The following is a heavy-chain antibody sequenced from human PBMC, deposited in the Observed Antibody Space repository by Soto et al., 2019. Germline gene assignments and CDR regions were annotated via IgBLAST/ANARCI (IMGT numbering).Heavy chain of an antibody. CDR1: GGSISSYY. CDR2: IYYSGST. CDR3: AREGEGDYIWGSYRPDAFDI. Sequence: SETLSLTCTVSGGSISSYYWSWIRQPPGKGPEWIGYIYYSGSTNYNPSLKSRVTISVDTSKNQFSLKLSSVTAADTAVYYCAREGEGDYIWGSYRPDAFDIWGQGTMVTVSS. J-gene: IGHJ3*02. D-gene: IGHD3-16*02. V-gene: IGHV4-59*01.